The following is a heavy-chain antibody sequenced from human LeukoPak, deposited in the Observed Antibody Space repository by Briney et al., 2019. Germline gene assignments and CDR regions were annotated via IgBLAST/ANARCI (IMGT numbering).Heavy chain of an antibody. CDR1: GYTFTNYA. V-gene: IGHV7-4-1*02. J-gene: IGHJ5*02. CDR3: ARDWLVGPPPNWFDP. Sequence: GASVKVSCKASGYTFTNYAMNWVRQAPGQGLEWMGWINTNTGNPTYAQGFTGRFVFSLDTSVSTAYLQISSLKAEDTAVYYCARDWLVGPPPNWFDPWGQGTLVTVSS. D-gene: IGHD2-15*01. CDR2: INTNTGNP.